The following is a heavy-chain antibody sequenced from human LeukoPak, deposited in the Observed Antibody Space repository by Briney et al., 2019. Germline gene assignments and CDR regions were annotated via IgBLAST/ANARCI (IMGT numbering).Heavy chain of an antibody. CDR3: ARQLWFGEASDWFDP. V-gene: IGHV1-8*01. J-gene: IGHJ5*02. CDR1: GYTFTSYD. D-gene: IGHD3-10*01. Sequence: ASVKVSCKASGYTFTSYDINWVRQATGQGLKWMGWMNPNSGNTGYAQKFQGRVTMTRNTSISTAYMELSSLRSEDTAVYYCARQLWFGEASDWFDPWGQGTLATVSS. CDR2: MNPNSGNT.